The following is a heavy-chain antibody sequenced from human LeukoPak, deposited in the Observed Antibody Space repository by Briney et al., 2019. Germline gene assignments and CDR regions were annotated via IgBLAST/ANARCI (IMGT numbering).Heavy chain of an antibody. CDR3: AYGDYGNYFDY. Sequence: SETLSLTCTVSGASMTRYYWSWVRQPPGKGLEWIGYIHYTGSTNYNPSLESRVTISVDTSKNQFSLKLSSVTAADTAVYYCAYGDYGNYFDYWGQGTLVTVSS. D-gene: IGHD4-17*01. CDR1: GASMTRYY. CDR2: IHYTGST. J-gene: IGHJ4*02. V-gene: IGHV4-59*12.